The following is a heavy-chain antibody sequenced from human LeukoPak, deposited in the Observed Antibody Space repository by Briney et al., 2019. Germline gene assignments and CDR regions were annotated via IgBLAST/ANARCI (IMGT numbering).Heavy chain of an antibody. D-gene: IGHD3-22*01. Sequence: ASVKVSCKASGYTFTSYGISWVRQAPGQGLEWMGWISAYNGNTNYAQKLQGRVTMTTDTSTSTAYMELRSLRSGDMAVYYCARRSFGGDYYDSSGYYYTDAFDIWGQGTMVTVSS. CDR1: GYTFTSYG. CDR2: ISAYNGNT. J-gene: IGHJ3*02. CDR3: ARRSFGGDYYDSSGYYYTDAFDI. V-gene: IGHV1-18*03.